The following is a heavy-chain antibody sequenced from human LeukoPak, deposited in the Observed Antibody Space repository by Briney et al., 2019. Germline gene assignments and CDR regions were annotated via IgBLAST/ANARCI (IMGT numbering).Heavy chain of an antibody. V-gene: IGHV3-30*04. J-gene: IGHJ4*02. CDR1: GFTFSSYA. CDR3: AREPVRGVILTFDY. CDR2: ISYDGSNK. Sequence: GGSLRLSCAASGFTFSSYAMHWVRQAPGKGLEWVAVISYDGSNKYYADSVKGRFTISRDNSKNTLYLQMNSLRAEDTAVYYCAREPVRGVILTFDYWGQGTLVTVSS. D-gene: IGHD3-10*01.